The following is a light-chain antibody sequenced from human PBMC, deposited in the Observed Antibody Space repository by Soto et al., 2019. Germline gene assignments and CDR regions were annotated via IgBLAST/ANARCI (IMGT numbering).Light chain of an antibody. V-gene: IGKV3-15*01. CDR2: DTS. CDR3: QRYNNWPLT. Sequence: EIVMTQSPATLSVSPGERVTLCCRASQDIRSSLAWYQQKPGQAPRLLIYDTSARASGVPARFSGSRSGPEFTLTINSLQSEDFAIYYCQRYNNWPLTFGGGTKV. CDR1: QDIRSS. J-gene: IGKJ4*01.